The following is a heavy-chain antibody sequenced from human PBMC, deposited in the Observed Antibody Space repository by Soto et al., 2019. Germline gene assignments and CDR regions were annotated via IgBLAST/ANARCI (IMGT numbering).Heavy chain of an antibody. J-gene: IGHJ3*01. Sequence: EVDLLESGGGLAQPGGSRRLSCAASGFRFSVFAMTWVRQAPGKGLEWVSRISGSGGSTYYADSVKGRFTISRDNSKNMLYLQMNSLRGEDTAVYYCAKDWSGGASDVWGQGTMVIVSS. D-gene: IGHD3-16*01. CDR1: GFRFSVFA. V-gene: IGHV3-23*01. CDR2: ISGSGGST. CDR3: AKDWSGGASDV.